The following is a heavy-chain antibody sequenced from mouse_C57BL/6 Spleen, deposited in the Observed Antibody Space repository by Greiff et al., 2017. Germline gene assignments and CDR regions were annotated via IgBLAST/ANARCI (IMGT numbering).Heavy chain of an antibody. CDR2: ISSGSSTI. D-gene: IGHD1-1*01. CDR3: ARFTTPFAY. J-gene: IGHJ3*01. Sequence: EVKLVDSGGGLVKPGGSLKLSCAASGFTFSDYGMHWVRQAPEKGLEWVAYISSGSSTIYYADTVKGRFTISRDNAKNTLFLQMTSLRSEDTAMYYCARFTTPFAYWGQGTLVTVSA. V-gene: IGHV5-17*01. CDR1: GFTFSDYG.